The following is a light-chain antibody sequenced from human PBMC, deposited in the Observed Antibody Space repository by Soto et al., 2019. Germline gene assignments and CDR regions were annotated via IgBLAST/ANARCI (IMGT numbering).Light chain of an antibody. CDR1: QSVSSSY. CDR2: GAS. CDR3: QQYGSLWFT. Sequence: EIVLTQSPGTLSLSPGERATLSCRASQSVSSSYLAWYQQKPGQAPKHLIYGASSRATGIPDWFIGSGSGTDFTVTISRLEPEEFAVYYCQQYGSLWFTFGPGTKVDIK. V-gene: IGKV3-20*01. J-gene: IGKJ3*01.